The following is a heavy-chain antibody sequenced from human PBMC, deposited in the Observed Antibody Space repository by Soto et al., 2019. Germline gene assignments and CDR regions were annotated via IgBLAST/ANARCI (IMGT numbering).Heavy chain of an antibody. CDR3: ARVPLRYSSSHNFDS. CDR1: GGSFSGYE. J-gene: IGHJ4*02. D-gene: IGHD6-19*01. V-gene: IGHV4-59*01. Sequence: XTLSLPCAVYGGSFSGYEWSWIRRPPGKGLEWIGFIYNNETFNYNPSLKSRVTLSVDTSKHPFSLKLSSVTAPDTAVYYCARVPLRYSSSHNFDSWGQGALVTVSS. CDR2: IYNNETF.